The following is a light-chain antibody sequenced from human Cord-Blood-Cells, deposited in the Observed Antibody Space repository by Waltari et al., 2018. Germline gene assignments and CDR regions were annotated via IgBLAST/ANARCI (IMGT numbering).Light chain of an antibody. J-gene: IGLJ3*02. V-gene: IGLV2-14*01. CDR2: DVS. Sequence: QSALTQPASVSGYPGQSITISCTGTSSDVGGYNYVSWYQQHPGKAPKLMIYDVSKRPSGVYNRFSGSKSGNTASLTISGLQAEDEADYYCSSYTSSSTWVFGGGTKLTVL. CDR3: SSYTSSSTWV. CDR1: SSDVGGYNY.